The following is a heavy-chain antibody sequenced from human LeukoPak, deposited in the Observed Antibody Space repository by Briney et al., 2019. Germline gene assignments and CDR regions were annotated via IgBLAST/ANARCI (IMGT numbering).Heavy chain of an antibody. D-gene: IGHD6-13*01. V-gene: IGHV3-48*03. CDR3: ARDGMAAADLDY. CDR2: ISSSGSTI. CDR1: GFTFSSYE. Sequence: GGSLRLSCAASGFTFSSYEMNWVRQAPGKGLEWVSYISSSGSTIYYADSVKGRFTISRDNAKSTLYLQMNSLRAEDTAVYYCARDGMAAADLDYWGQGTLVTVSS. J-gene: IGHJ4*02.